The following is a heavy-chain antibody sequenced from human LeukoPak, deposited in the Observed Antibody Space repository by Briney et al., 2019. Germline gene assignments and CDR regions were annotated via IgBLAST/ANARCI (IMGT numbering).Heavy chain of an antibody. CDR1: GFTFSSYA. CDR3: ARDATFDY. J-gene: IGHJ4*02. V-gene: IGHV3-64*01. Sequence: GGSLILSCAASGFTFSSYAVHWVRQAPGKGLGYVSAISSNGGSTYYANSVKGRFTISRDNSKNTLYLQMGSLRAEDMAMYYCARDATFDYWGQGTLVTVSS. CDR2: ISSNGGST.